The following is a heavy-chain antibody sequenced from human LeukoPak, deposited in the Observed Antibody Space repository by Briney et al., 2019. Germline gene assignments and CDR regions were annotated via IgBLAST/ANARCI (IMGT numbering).Heavy chain of an antibody. J-gene: IGHJ4*02. CDR1: GFTFSSFA. D-gene: IGHD2-2*01. Sequence: GGSLRLSCAASGFTFSSFAMNWVRQAPGKGLEWVSYITGRGSTTYYADSVKGRFTISRDNDKNSLYPQMNSLRAEDTVVYYCARDHCTDTSCYENYWGQGTLVTVSS. V-gene: IGHV3-48*01. CDR3: ARDHCTDTSCYENY. CDR2: ITGRGSTT.